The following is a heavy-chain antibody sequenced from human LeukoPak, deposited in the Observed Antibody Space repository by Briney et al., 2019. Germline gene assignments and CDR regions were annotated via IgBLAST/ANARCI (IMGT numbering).Heavy chain of an antibody. CDR2: MNPNSGNT. V-gene: IGHV1-8*01. Sequence: ASVKVSFKASGYTFTSCEINWVRQATGQGLEWMGWMNPNSGNTGYAQKFQGKVTMTRNTSISTAYMELSSLRSEDTAVYYCARGKSVDSLSSTNDCYYYGMDVWGQGTTVTVSS. J-gene: IGHJ6*02. D-gene: IGHD3-9*01. CDR3: ARGKSVDSLSSTNDCYYYGMDV. CDR1: GYTFTSCE.